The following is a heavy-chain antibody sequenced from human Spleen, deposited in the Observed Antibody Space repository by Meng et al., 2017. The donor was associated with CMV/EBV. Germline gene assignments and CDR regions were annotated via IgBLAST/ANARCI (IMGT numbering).Heavy chain of an antibody. CDR1: GFSISSGYY. V-gene: IGHV4-38-2*02. Sequence: SETLSLTCTVSGFSISSGYYWGWIRQSPEKGLEWIGEINHSGRTNYNPSLKSRVAISVDTSKNQFSLKVNSVTAADTAVYYCARVGGFTIFGRFTPSKSAPPDYWGQGTLVTVSS. CDR2: INHSGRT. J-gene: IGHJ4*02. D-gene: IGHD3-3*01. CDR3: ARVGGFTIFGRFTPSKSAPPDY.